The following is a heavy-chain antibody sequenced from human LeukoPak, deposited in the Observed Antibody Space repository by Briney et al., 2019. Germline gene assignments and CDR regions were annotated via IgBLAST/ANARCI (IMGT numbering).Heavy chain of an antibody. V-gene: IGHV1-18*01. CDR2: ISAYNGNT. CDR3: ARYYDSSAYYEDY. CDR1: GYTFTNYG. Sequence: ASVKVSCKASGYTFTNYGINWVRQAPGQGLEWMGWISAYNGNTKYAQKLQGRVTMTTDTSTSTAYMEVRNLTSEDTAVYYCARYYDSSAYYEDYWGQGTLVTVSS. D-gene: IGHD3-22*01. J-gene: IGHJ4*02.